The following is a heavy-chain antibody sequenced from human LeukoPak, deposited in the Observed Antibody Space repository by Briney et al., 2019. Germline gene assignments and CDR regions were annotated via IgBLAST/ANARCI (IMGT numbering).Heavy chain of an antibody. CDR1: GFTFDDYT. CDR2: ISWDGGST. Sequence: PGGSLRLSCAASGFTFDDYTMHWVRQAPGKGLEWVSLISWDGGSTYYADSVKGRFTISRDNSKNSLYLQMNSLRTEDTALYYCAKEQYGGNSYYYYYYGMDVWGQGTTVTVSS. D-gene: IGHD4-23*01. CDR3: AKEQYGGNSYYYYYYGMDV. V-gene: IGHV3-43*01. J-gene: IGHJ6*02.